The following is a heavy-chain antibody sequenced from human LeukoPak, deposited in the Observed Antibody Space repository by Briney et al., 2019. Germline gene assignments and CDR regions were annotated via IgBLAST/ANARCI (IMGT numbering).Heavy chain of an antibody. J-gene: IGHJ5*01. Sequence: GGSLRLSCVASGFTFSNYAIHWVRQAPGKGLEWGALISYDGSDKDYADSVKGRFTISRDNSKNTLYLQMNFLRPEDSALYYCAREYCGGECYSGFDFWGQGTLATVSS. CDR3: AREYCGGECYSGFDF. D-gene: IGHD2-21*01. CDR1: GFTFSNYA. V-gene: IGHV3-30*04. CDR2: ISYDGSDK.